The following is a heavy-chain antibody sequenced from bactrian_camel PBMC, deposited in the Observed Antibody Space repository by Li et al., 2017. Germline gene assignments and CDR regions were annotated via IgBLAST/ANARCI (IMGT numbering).Heavy chain of an antibody. V-gene: IGHV3-3*01. Sequence: QVQLVESGGGSVQAGGSLRLSCATSGRTMSTYCMGWFRQAPGKEREGVAHIEISGTTSYADSVKGRFTISKDNAKNTLYPQMNSLKPDDTAIYYCAADPAVVPITMVSGRVSSYWGQGTQVTVS. CDR3: AADPAVVPITMVSGRVSSY. CDR2: IEISGTT. D-gene: IGHD3*01. CDR1: GRTMSTYC. J-gene: IGHJ4*01.